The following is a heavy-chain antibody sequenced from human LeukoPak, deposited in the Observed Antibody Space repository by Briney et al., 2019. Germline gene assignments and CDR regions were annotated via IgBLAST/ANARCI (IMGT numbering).Heavy chain of an antibody. Sequence: PGGSLRLSCAASGFTFSSHAMSWVRQAPGKGLEWVSAISGSGGSTYYADSVKGRFTISRDNSKNTLYLQMNSLRAEDTAVYYCAKDVAIQLWSFDYWGQGTLVTVSS. CDR2: ISGSGGST. J-gene: IGHJ4*02. D-gene: IGHD5-18*01. CDR3: AKDVAIQLWSFDY. V-gene: IGHV3-23*01. CDR1: GFTFSSHA.